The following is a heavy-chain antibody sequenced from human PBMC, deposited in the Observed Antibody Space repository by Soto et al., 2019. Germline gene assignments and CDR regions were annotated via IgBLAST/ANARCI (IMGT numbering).Heavy chain of an antibody. Sequence: QVQLQESGPGLVKPSETLSLTCTVSGGSISSDYWSWIRQPPGKGLEWIGFIYYSGSINYNPSFESRVAIAVDTSKDPFSLNLTSLTAAHTAVYYFTRRWDWGSLGYWGQGTLVTVSS. V-gene: IGHV4-59*08. J-gene: IGHJ4*02. CDR3: TRRWDWGSLGY. CDR1: GGSISSDY. D-gene: IGHD3-16*01. CDR2: IYYSGSI.